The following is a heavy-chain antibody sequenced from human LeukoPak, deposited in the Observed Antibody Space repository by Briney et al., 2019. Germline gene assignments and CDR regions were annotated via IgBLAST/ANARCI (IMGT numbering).Heavy chain of an antibody. J-gene: IGHJ6*03. CDR1: GFTFSSYS. V-gene: IGHV3-21*01. CDR3: AREHRYFYYMDV. CDR2: ISSSSSYI. D-gene: IGHD2-21*01. Sequence: PGGSLRLSCAASGFTFSSYSMNWVRQAPGKGLEWVSSISSSSSYIYYADSVRGRFTISRDNAKNSLYLQMSSLRAEDTAVYYCAREHRYFYYMDVWGKGTTVTVSS.